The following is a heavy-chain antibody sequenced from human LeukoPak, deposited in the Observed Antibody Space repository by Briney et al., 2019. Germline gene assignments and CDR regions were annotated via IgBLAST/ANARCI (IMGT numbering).Heavy chain of an antibody. V-gene: IGHV3-23*01. J-gene: IGHJ4*02. CDR2: ISSRGRTP. Sequence: PGGSLRLSCAASGFLFSSYAMSWVRQAPGKGLEWVSSISSRGRTPYYANSVKGRFTISRGNSKNTLFLQRNSLRAEDTAAYYCAKGRDSGSASFDCWGQGTLVTVSS. CDR1: GFLFSSYA. D-gene: IGHD3-10*01. CDR3: AKGRDSGSASFDC.